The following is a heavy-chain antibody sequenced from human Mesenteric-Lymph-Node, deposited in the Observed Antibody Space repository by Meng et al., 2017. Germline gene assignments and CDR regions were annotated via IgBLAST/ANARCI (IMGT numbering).Heavy chain of an antibody. CDR1: GGSISSGSYY. D-gene: IGHD3-10*01. J-gene: IGHJ4*02. Sequence: SETLSLTCTVSGGSISSGSYYWSWIRQPPGKGLEWIGYIYYSGSTNYNPSLKSRVTISVDTSKNQFSLKLSSVTAADTAVYYCARLGPNVLLWFGELSSTYYFDYWGEGTLVTVSS. V-gene: IGHV4-61*01. CDR2: IYYSGST. CDR3: ARLGPNVLLWFGELSSTYYFDY.